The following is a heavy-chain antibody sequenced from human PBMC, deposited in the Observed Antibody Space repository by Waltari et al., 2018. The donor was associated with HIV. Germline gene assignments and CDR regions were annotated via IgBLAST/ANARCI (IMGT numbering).Heavy chain of an antibody. Sequence: QAPLVQSGAEVKKPGSSLKVSCKSSGGIFSTSGLTWLRQVPGQGLEWMGGIVPRLGTATYAQIFQGRVTITADEVTTTTHMELSSLTSEDTALYYCARLGGGNGDSYWHFDLWGRGTLVTVSS. J-gene: IGHJ2*01. CDR3: ARLGGGNGDSYWHFDL. D-gene: IGHD2-21*01. V-gene: IGHV1-69*01. CDR2: IVPRLGTA. CDR1: GGIFSTSG.